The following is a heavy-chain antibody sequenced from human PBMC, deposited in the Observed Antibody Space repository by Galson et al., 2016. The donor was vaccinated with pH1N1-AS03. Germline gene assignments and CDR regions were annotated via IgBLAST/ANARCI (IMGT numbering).Heavy chain of an antibody. V-gene: IGHV1-18*01. CDR3: VRESEISGVVFFNY. CDR1: GYTFTTYG. CDR2: ISAYYGDT. J-gene: IGHJ4*02. Sequence: SVKVSGKASGYTFTTYGISWVRQAPGQGLEWMGWISAYYGDTHFAHKFQERVTLTRDTSTATAYMELRNLRSDDTAVYYCVRESEISGVVFFNYWGQGTLVTVSS. D-gene: IGHD3-3*01.